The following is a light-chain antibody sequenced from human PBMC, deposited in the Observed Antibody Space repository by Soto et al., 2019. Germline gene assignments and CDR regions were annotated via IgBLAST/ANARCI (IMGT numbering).Light chain of an antibody. CDR1: QGISSA. V-gene: IGKV1-13*02. Sequence: AIQLTQSPSSLSASVGDSVTITCRASQGISSALAWYQQKPGKAPKLLIYDASSLESGVPSRFSGSGSGTDFTLTISSLQPEDFATYYCQQFNSYHWTFGQGTKVEIK. CDR3: QQFNSYHWT. J-gene: IGKJ1*01. CDR2: DAS.